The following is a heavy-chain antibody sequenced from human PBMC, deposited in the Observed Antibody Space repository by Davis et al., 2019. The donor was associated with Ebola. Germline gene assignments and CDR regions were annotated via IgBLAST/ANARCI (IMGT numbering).Heavy chain of an antibody. CDR1: GYTFTGYY. CDR2: IIPNSGGT. J-gene: IGHJ6*02. D-gene: IGHD3-22*01. Sequence: ASVKVSCKASGYTFTGYYMHWVRQAPGQGLEWMGRIIPNSGGTNYAQKFQGRVTMTRDTSISTAYMELSRLSSDDTAVYFCARGGITMTVVPRDYYYGLDVWGQGTTVTVSS. CDR3: ARGGITMTVVPRDYYYGLDV. V-gene: IGHV1-2*06.